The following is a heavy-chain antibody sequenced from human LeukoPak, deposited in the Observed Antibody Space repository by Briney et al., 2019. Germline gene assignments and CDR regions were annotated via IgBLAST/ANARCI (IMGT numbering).Heavy chain of an antibody. D-gene: IGHD3-22*01. J-gene: IGHJ4*02. CDR1: GGSISSSSYY. CDR3: ARHYYDSSGYYFDY. CDR2: IYYSGST. Sequence: SETLSLTCTVSGGSISSSSYYWGWIRQPPGKGLEWIGSIYYSGSTYYNPSLKSRVTISVDTSKNQSSLKLSSVTAADTAVYYCARHYYDSSGYYFDYWGQGTLVTVSS. V-gene: IGHV4-39*01.